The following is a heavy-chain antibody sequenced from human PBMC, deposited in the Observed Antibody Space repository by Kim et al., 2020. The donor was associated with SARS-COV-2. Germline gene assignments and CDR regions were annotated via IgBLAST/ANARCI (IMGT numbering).Heavy chain of an antibody. Sequence: GGSLRLSCAASGFTFSDYYMGWIRKAPGKGLEWVSYISGDGGAKFYADSGEGRLTISRENAKNSMYLQMNSLRAEDTAVYYCARWNAGMDVWGQGTTVTVSS. CDR1: GFTFSDYY. CDR3: ARWNAGMDV. V-gene: IGHV3-11*04. J-gene: IGHJ6*02. CDR2: ISGDGGAK. D-gene: IGHD1-1*01.